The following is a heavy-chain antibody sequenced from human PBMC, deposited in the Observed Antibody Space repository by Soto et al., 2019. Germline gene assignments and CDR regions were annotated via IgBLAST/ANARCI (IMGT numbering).Heavy chain of an antibody. V-gene: IGHV4-30-2*01. J-gene: IGHJ4*02. CDR2: IYHSGST. CDR1: GGSISRGGYS. D-gene: IGHD3-22*01. CDR3: DRAGTKVYFYDY. Sequence: TLSLSYAVSGGSISRGGYSWSWILQPPGKGLEWIGYIYHSGSTYYNPSLKSRVTISVDRSKNQFSLKLSSVTAADTAVYFCDRAGTKVYFYDYWGQRSSVIVSS.